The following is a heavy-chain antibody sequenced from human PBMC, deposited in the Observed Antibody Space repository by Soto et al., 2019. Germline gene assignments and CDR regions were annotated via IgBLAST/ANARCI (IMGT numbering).Heavy chain of an antibody. Sequence: SETLSLTCTVSCISVSTSDYYWGWVRQPPGKGLDWIGNIYYSGSTFYNPSLGSRVTLSVDTSKNQFSLRLNSVTAADTAVYFCAGFVVPASRNSDFDYWGQGTLVTVSS. CDR3: AGFVVPASRNSDFDY. J-gene: IGHJ4*02. D-gene: IGHD2-15*01. CDR1: CISVSTSDYY. V-gene: IGHV4-39*01. CDR2: IYYSGST.